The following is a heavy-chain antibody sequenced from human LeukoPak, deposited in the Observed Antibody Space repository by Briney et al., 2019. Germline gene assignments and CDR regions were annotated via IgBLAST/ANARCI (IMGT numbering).Heavy chain of an antibody. J-gene: IGHJ4*02. V-gene: IGHV3-23*01. Sequence: GGSLRLYCVASGFTFINYAMSWVRQATGQGLECVSVISNGGASTYYGDSVKGRFTISRDNSKNTLYLQMNSLRAEDTAVYYCAKAFASAWYFYFDYWGQGTLVTVSS. CDR3: AKAFASAWYFYFDY. CDR1: GFTFINYA. D-gene: IGHD6-19*01. CDR2: ISNGGAST.